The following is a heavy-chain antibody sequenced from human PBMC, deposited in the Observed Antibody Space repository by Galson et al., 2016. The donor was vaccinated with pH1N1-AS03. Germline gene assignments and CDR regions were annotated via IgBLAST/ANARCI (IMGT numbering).Heavy chain of an antibody. CDR3: ASGGYYWGSGFFGF. J-gene: IGHJ1*01. V-gene: IGHV4-38-2*01. CDR1: GFSISSGHY. CDR2: IYHSGSA. Sequence: TLSLTCSVSGFSISSGHYWGWLRQPPGKGLEWIGNIYHSGSAYYNPSLKSRVTMSVDTSTNQFSLKLASLTSADSAVYFCASGGYYWGSGFFGFWGQGTLVSVSS. D-gene: IGHD1-26*01.